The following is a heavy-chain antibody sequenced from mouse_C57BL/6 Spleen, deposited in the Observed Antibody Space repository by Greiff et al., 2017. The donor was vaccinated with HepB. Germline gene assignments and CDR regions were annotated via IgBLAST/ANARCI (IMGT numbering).Heavy chain of an antibody. CDR1: GYTFTSYW. CDR3: ARAYYYGSSYPYYFDY. Sequence: QVHVKQSGAELVRPGSSVKLSCKASGYTFTSYWMHWVKQRPIQGLEWIGNIDPSDSETHYNQKFKDKATLTVDKSSSTAYMQLSSLTSEDSAVYYCARAYYYGSSYPYYFDYWGQGTTLTVSS. J-gene: IGHJ2*01. CDR2: IDPSDSET. D-gene: IGHD1-1*01. V-gene: IGHV1-52*01.